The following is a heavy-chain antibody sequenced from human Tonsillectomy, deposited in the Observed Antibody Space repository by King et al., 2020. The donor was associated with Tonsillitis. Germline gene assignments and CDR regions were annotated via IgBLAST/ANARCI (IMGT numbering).Heavy chain of an antibody. D-gene: IGHD6-19*01. CDR2: INNDGTKT. J-gene: IGHJ4*02. Sequence: EVQLVESGGGLVPQGGSLRLSCAAAGFTFRNYWMHWVRQVPGKGLVWVSCINNDGTKTYYAESVKGRFTVSRDNAKKTVWRKMNSLRGEDTAMYYCARGGSGAVAGDGGYWGQGTLVTVSS. CDR3: ARGGSGAVAGDGGY. CDR1: GFTFRNYW. V-gene: IGHV3-74*01.